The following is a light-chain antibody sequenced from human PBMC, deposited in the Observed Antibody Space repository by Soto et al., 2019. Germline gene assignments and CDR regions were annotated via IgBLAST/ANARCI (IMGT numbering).Light chain of an antibody. V-gene: IGLV2-18*02. J-gene: IGLJ3*02. CDR1: NSDVGTYNR. CDR3: SSFTSSTTRV. CDR2: EVS. Sequence: QSALTQPPSVSGSPGQSVTISCTGTNSDVGTYNRVSWYQQPPGTAPKLIIYEVSNRPSGVPDRFSGSKSGNTASLTISGLQAEDEGDYYCSSFTSSTTRVFGGWTKLTVL.